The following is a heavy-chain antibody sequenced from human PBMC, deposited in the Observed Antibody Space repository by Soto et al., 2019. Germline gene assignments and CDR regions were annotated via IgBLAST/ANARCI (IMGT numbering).Heavy chain of an antibody. D-gene: IGHD3-22*01. J-gene: IGHJ4*02. Sequence: PGASLRLSFLASGFTFSSYAMHWVRQAPGKGLEYVSSISTNGGSTHYADSVKGRFTISRDNSKNTQYLQMSSLRADDTAVYYCVKGEYYYDSSGYYPFDYWGQGT. CDR2: ISTNGGST. CDR3: VKGEYYYDSSGYYPFDY. CDR1: GFTFSSYA. V-gene: IGHV3-64D*06.